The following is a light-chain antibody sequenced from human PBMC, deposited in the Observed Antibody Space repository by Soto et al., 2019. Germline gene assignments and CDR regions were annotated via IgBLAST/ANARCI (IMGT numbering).Light chain of an antibody. J-gene: IGKJ2*01. Sequence: DIQMTQSPSSLSASVGDRVTITCRASQSISNYLSWYQQKPGKAPKFLIYAASSLQSGVPSRFSGSGSATDFTLTINSLQPEDFATYYCQQSYSIPHTFGQGTKLEIK. CDR1: QSISNY. CDR3: QQSYSIPHT. V-gene: IGKV1-39*01. CDR2: AAS.